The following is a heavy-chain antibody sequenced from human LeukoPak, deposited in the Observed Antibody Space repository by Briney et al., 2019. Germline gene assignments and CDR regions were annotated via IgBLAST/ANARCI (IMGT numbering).Heavy chain of an antibody. CDR2: APHDGSDE. V-gene: IGHV3-30*04. CDR3: ATGALYAFDI. Sequence: GGSLRLSCAASGFTFSRYAMHWVRQAPGKGLEWVAVAPHDGSDEDYADSVKGRFTISRDNSKNTLNLQMNGLGPEDTALYYCATGALYAFDIWGQGTMVSVSS. CDR1: GFTFSRYA. J-gene: IGHJ3*02.